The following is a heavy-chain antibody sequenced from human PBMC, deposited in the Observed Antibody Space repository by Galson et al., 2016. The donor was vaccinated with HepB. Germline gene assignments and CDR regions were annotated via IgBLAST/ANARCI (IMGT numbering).Heavy chain of an antibody. J-gene: IGHJ4*02. D-gene: IGHD3-16*01. CDR2: VTPGGNT. CDR1: GFTFSNYY. Sequence: SLRLSCAASGFTFSNYYMSRVRQAPGKGLEWVSGVTPGGNTYYADSVKGRFTISRDNSENTLFLQMNSLSAEDTATYYCAKDRHPYDYIGGKDHWGQGTLVTVSS. CDR3: AKDRHPYDYIGGKDH. V-gene: IGHV3-23*01.